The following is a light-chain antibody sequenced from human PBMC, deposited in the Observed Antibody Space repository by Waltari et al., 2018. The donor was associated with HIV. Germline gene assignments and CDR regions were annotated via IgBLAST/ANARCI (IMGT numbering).Light chain of an antibody. Sequence: SYELTQPPSVSVSPGQTAEITCSGDALPKRYSYWYRQKTGQAPVMVIYKDTKRPSGSPQRWSGSTSGTKVTLTISGVRAEDEADYYCQSVDDGGTHVVFGSGTKLTVL. CDR1: ALPKRY. V-gene: IGLV3-25*03. J-gene: IGLJ2*01. CDR3: QSVDDGGTHVV. CDR2: KDT.